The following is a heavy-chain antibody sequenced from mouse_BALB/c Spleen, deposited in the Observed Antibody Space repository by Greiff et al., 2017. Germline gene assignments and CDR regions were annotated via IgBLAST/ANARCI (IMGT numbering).Heavy chain of an antibody. D-gene: IGHD2-14*01. Sequence: EVMLVESGGGLVQPGGSRKLSCAASGFTFSSFGMHWVRQAPEKGLEWVAYISSGSSTIYYADTVKGRFTISRDNPKNTLFLQMTSLRSEDTAMYYCARSTTGDYYAMDYWGQGTSVTVSS. V-gene: IGHV5-17*02. CDR2: ISSGSSTI. J-gene: IGHJ4*01. CDR1: GFTFSSFG. CDR3: ARSTTGDYYAMDY.